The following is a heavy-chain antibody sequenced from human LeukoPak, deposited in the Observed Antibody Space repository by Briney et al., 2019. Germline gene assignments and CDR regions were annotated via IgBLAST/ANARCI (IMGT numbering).Heavy chain of an antibody. D-gene: IGHD2-8*01. Sequence: GGSLRLSCAASGFTFSSYGMHWARQAPGKGLEWVAVISYDGSNKYYADSVRGRFPISRDNLQNTVFLQMNNLRPEDTAVYYCAKARHCTTATCASAAFDAWGQGTMVTVSS. V-gene: IGHV3-30*18. CDR3: AKARHCTTATCASAAFDA. CDR2: ISYDGSNK. CDR1: GFTFSSYG. J-gene: IGHJ3*01.